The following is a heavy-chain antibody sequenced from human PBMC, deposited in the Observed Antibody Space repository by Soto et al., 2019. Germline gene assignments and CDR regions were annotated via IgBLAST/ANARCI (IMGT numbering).Heavy chain of an antibody. D-gene: IGHD3-22*01. CDR3: ARDPPRYYYDSSGYYY. Sequence: QVQLVQSGAEVKKPGSSVKVSCKASGGTFSSYAISWVRQAPRQGLEWMGGIIPIFGTANYAQKFQGRVTITADKSTSTAYMELSSLRSEDTAVYYCARDPPRYYYDSSGYYYWGQGTLVTVSS. V-gene: IGHV1-69*06. J-gene: IGHJ4*02. CDR1: GGTFSSYA. CDR2: IIPIFGTA.